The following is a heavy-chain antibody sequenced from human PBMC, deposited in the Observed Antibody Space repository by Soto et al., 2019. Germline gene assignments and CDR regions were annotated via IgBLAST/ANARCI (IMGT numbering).Heavy chain of an antibody. CDR1: RRSMRSKD. J-gene: IGHJ4*02. CDR2: VFYGGT. V-gene: IGHV4-59*01. Sequence: SESLDLGRAVSRRSMRSKDGSWIRQSPDKGLEWLGYVFYGGTDYNPSLGGRVSMSVETSKSQFSLKLTSVTVADTAVYYCASSRGALYFESWGPGILLTVSS. CDR3: ASSRGALYFES. D-gene: IGHD3-16*01.